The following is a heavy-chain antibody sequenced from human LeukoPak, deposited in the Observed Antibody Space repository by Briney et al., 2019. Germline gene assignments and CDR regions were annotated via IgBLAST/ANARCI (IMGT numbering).Heavy chain of an antibody. CDR1: GYTFTNFG. CDR2: ISPYKGTT. J-gene: IGHJ3*02. CDR3: ARAGGWAREGYSADAFHI. V-gene: IGHV1-18*01. Sequence: ASVKVSCKASGYTFTNFGISWVRQAPGQGLEWMGWISPYKGTTYYAQNLQGRVTMTTDTSTSTAYMELRSLRSGDTAVYYCARAGGWAREGYSADAFHIWGQGTMVTVSS. D-gene: IGHD4-23*01.